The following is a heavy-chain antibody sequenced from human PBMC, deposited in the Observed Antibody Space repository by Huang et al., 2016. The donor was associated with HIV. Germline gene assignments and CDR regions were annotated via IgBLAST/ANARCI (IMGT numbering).Heavy chain of an antibody. Sequence: QVQLVQSGAEVKRPGASVKVSCRASGGTFSTNAVSWVRQAPGQGLEGMGGIIPMFGTTNYGQRCQCKVTSTADESSSTVYMELSSLRSDDTAVYYCARQPYCGGDCAHYYYFYMDVWGKGTTVTVSS. V-gene: IGHV1-69*13. CDR1: GGTFSTNA. J-gene: IGHJ6*03. CDR3: ARQPYCGGDCAHYYYFYMDV. D-gene: IGHD2-21*02. CDR2: IIPMFGTT.